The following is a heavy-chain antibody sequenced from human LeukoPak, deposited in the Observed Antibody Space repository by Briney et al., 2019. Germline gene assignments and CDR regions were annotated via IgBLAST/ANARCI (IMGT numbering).Heavy chain of an antibody. D-gene: IGHD4-17*01. J-gene: IGHJ4*01. CDR3: STEPRSLLY. CDR2: ISSSSSYI. V-gene: IGHV3-21*04. Sequence: GGSLRLSCAASGFTFSSYSMNWVRQAPGKGLEWVSSISSSSSYIYYADSVKGRFTISRDNAKNLLYLQLNSLRPEDTALYYCSTEPRSLLYWGHGTLVTVSS. CDR1: GFTFSSYS.